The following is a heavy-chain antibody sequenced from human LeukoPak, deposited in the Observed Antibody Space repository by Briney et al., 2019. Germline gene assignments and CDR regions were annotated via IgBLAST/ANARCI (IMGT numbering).Heavy chain of an antibody. D-gene: IGHD3/OR15-3a*01. J-gene: IGHJ4*02. Sequence: GGSLRLSCAASGFTFRNYWMSWIRQAPGRGLEWVANIKLDGTQKNYIQSVRGRFAISRDNARNFLYLQLSSLRAEDTAVYYCTRDFWTDYWGQGTLVTVSS. CDR2: IKLDGTQK. CDR3: TRDFWTDY. V-gene: IGHV3-7*01. CDR1: GFTFRNYW.